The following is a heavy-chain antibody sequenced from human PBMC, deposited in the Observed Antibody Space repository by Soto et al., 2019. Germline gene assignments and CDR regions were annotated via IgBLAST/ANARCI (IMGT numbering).Heavy chain of an antibody. CDR1: GGSISSGDYY. D-gene: IGHD3-22*01. V-gene: IGHV4-30-4*02. J-gene: IGHJ5*02. CDR3: ARDLSTYYYDSSGQLGRGLGWFDP. Sequence: SETLSLTCTVSGGSISSGDYYWSWIRQPPGKGLEWIGYIYYSGSTYYNPSLKSRVTISVDTSKNQFSLKLSSVTAADTAVYYCARDLSTYYYDSSGQLGRGLGWFDPWGQGTLVTVSS. CDR2: IYYSGST.